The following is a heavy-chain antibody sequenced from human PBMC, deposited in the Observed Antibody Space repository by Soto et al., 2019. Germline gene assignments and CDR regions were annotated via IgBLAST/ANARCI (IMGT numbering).Heavy chain of an antibody. J-gene: IGHJ6*02. CDR3: ARGPPLITIFGVVPPGSYGMDV. D-gene: IGHD3-3*01. CDR2: ISYDGSNK. V-gene: IGHV3-30-3*01. CDR1: GFTFSSYA. Sequence: QVQLVESGGGVVQPGRSLRLSCAASGFTFSSYAMHWVRQAPGKGLEWVAVISYDGSNKYYADSVKGRFTISRDNSKNTLYLQMNSLRAEDTAVYYCARGPPLITIFGVVPPGSYGMDVWGQGTTVTVSS.